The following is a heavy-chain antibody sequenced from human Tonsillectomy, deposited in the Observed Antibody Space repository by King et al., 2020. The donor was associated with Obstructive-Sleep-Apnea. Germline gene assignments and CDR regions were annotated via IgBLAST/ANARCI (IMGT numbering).Heavy chain of an antibody. CDR1: GFTFSNAW. Sequence: VQLVESGGGLVKPGGSLRLSCAASGFTFSNAWMSWVRQAPGKGLEWVGRIKSKTDGGTTDYAAPVKGRFTISRDDSKNTLYLQMNSLKTEDTAVYYCTTDGFGRYYGSGSYVGYWGQGTLVTVSS. V-gene: IGHV3-15*01. CDR3: TTDGFGRYYGSGSYVGY. D-gene: IGHD3-10*01. CDR2: IKSKTDGGTT. J-gene: IGHJ4*02.